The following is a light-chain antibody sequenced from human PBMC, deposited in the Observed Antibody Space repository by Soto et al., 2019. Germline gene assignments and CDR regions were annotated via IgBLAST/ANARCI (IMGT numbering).Light chain of an antibody. V-gene: IGLV1-44*01. CDR2: ISN. J-gene: IGLJ2*01. Sequence: QSALTQPPSASGTPGQRVTISCSGGSSNIGSNTVSWYQQLQGAAPKLLIYISNERPSGVPDRFSGSKSGTSASLAISGLQSEDEAEYYCAAWDDSLNGPVFGGGTKLTVL. CDR3: AAWDDSLNGPV. CDR1: SSNIGSNT.